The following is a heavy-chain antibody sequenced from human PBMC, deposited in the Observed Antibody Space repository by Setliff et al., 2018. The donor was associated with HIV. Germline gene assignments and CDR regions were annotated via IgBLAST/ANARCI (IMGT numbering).Heavy chain of an antibody. D-gene: IGHD2-8*02. CDR2: ISTYNGNT. J-gene: IGHJ6*03. CDR3: ARVQVGDPYYSYYYMDV. V-gene: IGHV1-18*01. Sequence: GASVKVSCKASGYTFTTYGITWVRQAPGQGLEWMGWISTYNGNTNYAQKFQGRVTMTTDTSTSTAYMELRNLRSDDTAVYYCARVQVGDPYYSYYYMDVWGEGTTVTVSS. CDR1: GYTFTTYG.